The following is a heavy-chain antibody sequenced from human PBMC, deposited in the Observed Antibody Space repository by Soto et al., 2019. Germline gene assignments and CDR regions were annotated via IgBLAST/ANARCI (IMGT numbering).Heavy chain of an antibody. CDR1: GYTFTSYG. CDR3: ARDDQWELLTNFDY. CDR2: ISAYNGNT. J-gene: IGHJ4*02. Sequence: ASVKVSCKASGYTFTSYGISWVRQAPGQGLEWMGWISAYNGNTNYAQKLQGRVTMTTDTSTSTAYIELRSLRSDDTAVYYCARDDQWELLTNFDYWGQGTLVTVSS. D-gene: IGHD1-26*01. V-gene: IGHV1-18*01.